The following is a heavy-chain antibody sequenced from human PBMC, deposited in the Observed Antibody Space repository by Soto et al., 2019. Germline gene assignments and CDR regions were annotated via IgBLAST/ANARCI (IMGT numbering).Heavy chain of an antibody. V-gene: IGHV3-74*01. J-gene: IGHJ5*02. Sequence: EVQLLESGGGLVQPGGSLRLSCAASGFTFSSYWMHWVRQAPGKGLVWVSRINSDGSRKSYAASVKGRFTISRDNAKNTLYLQMNSLRAEDTAVYYCARVYSSSSVMFDPWGQGTLVTVSS. D-gene: IGHD6-6*01. CDR3: ARVYSSSSVMFDP. CDR1: GFTFSSYW. CDR2: INSDGSRK.